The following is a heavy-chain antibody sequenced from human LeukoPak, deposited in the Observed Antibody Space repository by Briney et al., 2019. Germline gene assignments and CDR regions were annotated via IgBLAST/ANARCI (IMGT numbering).Heavy chain of an antibody. J-gene: IGHJ4*02. V-gene: IGHV3-7*01. CDR3: AREVAYYGSGRSIDY. Sequence: PGGSLRLSCAASGFSLSSYWMSWVRQAPGKGLEWVANINQDVSEINYVDSVKGRFTISRDNGKNSLYLQMNSLRAEDTAVYYCAREVAYYGSGRSIDYWGQGTLVTVSS. D-gene: IGHD3-10*01. CDR2: INQDVSEI. CDR1: GFSLSSYW.